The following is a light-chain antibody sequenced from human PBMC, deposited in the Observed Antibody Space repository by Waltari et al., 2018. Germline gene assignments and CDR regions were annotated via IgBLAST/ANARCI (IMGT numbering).Light chain of an antibody. CDR3: QSFDSSLNAVL. J-gene: IGLJ2*01. V-gene: IGLV1-40*01. CDR2: HNS. Sequence: QSVLTKPPSVSGAPGQRVTISCTGSSSNIGAGYDVHWYQQFPGTAPKLLIYHNSNRPSGVPDRFSGSKSGTSASLAITGLLAEDEADYYCQSFDSSLNAVLFGGGTKLTVL. CDR1: SSNIGAGYD.